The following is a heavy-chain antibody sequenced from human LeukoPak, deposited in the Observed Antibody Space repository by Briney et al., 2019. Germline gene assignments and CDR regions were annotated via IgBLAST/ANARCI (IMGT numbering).Heavy chain of an antibody. Sequence: GGSLRLSCAASGFTFSGSAMHWVRQASGKGLEWAGRIRSKANSYATGYAASVKGRFTISRDDSKNTAYLQMNSLKTEDTAVYYCTRRADYGDTTFDYWGQGTLVTVSS. D-gene: IGHD4-17*01. CDR3: TRRADYGDTTFDY. V-gene: IGHV3-73*01. J-gene: IGHJ4*02. CDR2: IRSKANSYAT. CDR1: GFTFSGSA.